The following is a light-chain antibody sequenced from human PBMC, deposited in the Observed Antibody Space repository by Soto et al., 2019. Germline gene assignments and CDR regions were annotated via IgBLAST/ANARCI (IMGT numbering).Light chain of an antibody. CDR3: KSYAGSNTYV. V-gene: IGLV2-8*01. CDR1: KNDIGVYDF. CDR2: EVV. Sequence: QSVLTQPPSASGSPGQSVTISCTGTKNDIGVYDFVSWYQHHPGKAPRLIIYEVVQRPSGVPDRFSGSKSGNTASLTVSGPQDADEADYFCKSYAGSNTYVFGSGTKLTVL. J-gene: IGLJ1*01.